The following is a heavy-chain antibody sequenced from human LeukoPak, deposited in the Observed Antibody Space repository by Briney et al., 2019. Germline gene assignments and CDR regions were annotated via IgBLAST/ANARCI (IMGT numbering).Heavy chain of an antibody. CDR2: SYHSGST. J-gene: IGHJ4*02. CDR1: GASIRSNNW. CDR3: ARVSDMIRGVSDY. D-gene: IGHD3-10*01. V-gene: IGHV4-4*02. Sequence: SETLSLTCTVSGASIRSNNWWTWARQPPGKGLDWIGESYHSGSTNYNPSLKSRVTISVDKSKNQFSLKLSSVTAADTAVYYCARVSDMIRGVSDYWGQGTLVTVFS.